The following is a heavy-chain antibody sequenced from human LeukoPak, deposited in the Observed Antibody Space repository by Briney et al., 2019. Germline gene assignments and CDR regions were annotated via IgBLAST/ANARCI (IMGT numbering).Heavy chain of an antibody. CDR1: GFTFSSSA. D-gene: IGHD5-18*01. V-gene: IGHV3-21*01. J-gene: IGHJ4*02. Sequence: GGSLRLSCAASGFTFSSSAMSWVRQAPGKGLEWVSSISSSSSYIYYADSVKGRFTISRDSAKNSLYLQMDSLRAEDTAVYYCARGYSYGYVDYWGQGTLVTVSS. CDR2: ISSSSSYI. CDR3: ARGYSYGYVDY.